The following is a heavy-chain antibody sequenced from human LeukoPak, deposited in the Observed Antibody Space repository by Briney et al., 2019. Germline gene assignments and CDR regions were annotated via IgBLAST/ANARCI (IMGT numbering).Heavy chain of an antibody. CDR2: ISQNGNS. V-gene: IGHV4-39*01. Sequence: SETLSLTCTVSGGSISSGRYYWGWIRQPPGKDLEWIGSISQNGNSYYSPSLKSRVSISVDTSKNQFSLRLSSVTAADAAVYYCATERSGDYFDCWGQGILVTVSS. CDR1: GGSISSGRYY. D-gene: IGHD4-17*01. CDR3: ATERSGDYFDC. J-gene: IGHJ4*02.